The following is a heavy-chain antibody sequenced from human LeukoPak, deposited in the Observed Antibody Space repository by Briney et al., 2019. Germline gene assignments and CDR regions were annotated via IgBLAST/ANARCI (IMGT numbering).Heavy chain of an antibody. Sequence: PSETLSLTCTVSGGSIRNNNYYWAWIRPPPGKGLEWIGSIYYSATTYYNPSLKSRVTISVDTSKIQFSLKLTSVTAADTAVYYCAGPNVDTAMAELYWFFDVWGRGTLVTVSS. CDR1: GGSIRNNNYY. D-gene: IGHD5-18*01. CDR3: AGPNVDTAMAELYWFFDV. V-gene: IGHV4-39*01. J-gene: IGHJ2*01. CDR2: IYYSATT.